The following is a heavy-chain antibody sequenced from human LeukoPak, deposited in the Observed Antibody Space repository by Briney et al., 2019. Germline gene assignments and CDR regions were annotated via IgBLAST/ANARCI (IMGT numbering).Heavy chain of an antibody. Sequence: GGSLRLSCAASRFTFSNYWMTWVRQAPGKGLERVANIKQDGSEKYYVDSVKGRITISRDNAKNSLYLQMNSLRVEDTAVYYCAADELYRHGSDYWGQGTLVTVSS. J-gene: IGHJ4*02. CDR3: AADELYRHGSDY. V-gene: IGHV3-7*01. CDR1: RFTFSNYW. D-gene: IGHD5-18*01. CDR2: IKQDGSEK.